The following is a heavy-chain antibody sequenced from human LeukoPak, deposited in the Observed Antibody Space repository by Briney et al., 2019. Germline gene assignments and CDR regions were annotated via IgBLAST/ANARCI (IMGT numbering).Heavy chain of an antibody. D-gene: IGHD3-22*01. CDR3: AADEGSSGYYFDY. CDR2: ISWNSGSI. J-gene: IGHJ4*02. CDR1: GFTFDDYA. Sequence: GRSLRLSCAASGFTFDDYAMHWVRQAPGKGLEWVSGISWNSGSIGYADSVKGRFTISRDNAKNSLYLQMNSLRAEDTALYYCAADEGSSGYYFDYWGQGTLVTVSS. V-gene: IGHV3-9*01.